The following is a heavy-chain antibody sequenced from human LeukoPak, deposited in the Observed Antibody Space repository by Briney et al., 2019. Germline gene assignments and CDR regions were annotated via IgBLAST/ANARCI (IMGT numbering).Heavy chain of an antibody. CDR2: INHSGST. CDR1: GGSFSGYY. V-gene: IGHV4-34*01. CDR3: ARGWLQLWLRYFDY. J-gene: IGHJ4*02. Sequence: PSETLSLTCAVYGGSFSGYYWSWIRQPPGKGLEWIGEINHSGSTNYNPSLKSRVTISVDTSKNQFSLKLSSVTAADTAVYYCARGWLQLWLRYFDYWGQGTLVTVSS. D-gene: IGHD5-18*01.